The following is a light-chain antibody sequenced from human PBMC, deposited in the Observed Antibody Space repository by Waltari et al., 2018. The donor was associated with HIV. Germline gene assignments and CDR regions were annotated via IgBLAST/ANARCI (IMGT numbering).Light chain of an antibody. Sequence: QSVLTQPPSASGTPGQTVTISCSGSRSNIGSNTVNWYQHLPGTAPKLLIYSNNVRPSGVPHRFSGFKSGTSASLAISGLQSQDEADYYCTTWDDRLNALVFGGGTEVTVL. CDR1: RSNIGSNT. CDR3: TTWDDRLNALV. CDR2: SNN. J-gene: IGLJ3*02. V-gene: IGLV1-44*01.